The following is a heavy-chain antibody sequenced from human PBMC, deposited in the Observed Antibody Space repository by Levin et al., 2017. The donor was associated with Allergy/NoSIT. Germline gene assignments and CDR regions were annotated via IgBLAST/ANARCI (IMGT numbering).Heavy chain of an antibody. D-gene: IGHD2-15*01. CDR3: ATGDCSGGSCHFFDF. CDR2: IKRKIDGETT. Sequence: GESLKISCAASGFTFSSVWMTWVRQAPGKGLEWVGRIKRKIDGETTDYTAPVKGRFTISRDDSRHTLYLQMNSLKTEDTAVYYCATGDCSGGSCHFFDFWGQGTLVTVSS. J-gene: IGHJ4*02. CDR1: GFTFSSVW. V-gene: IGHV3-15*05.